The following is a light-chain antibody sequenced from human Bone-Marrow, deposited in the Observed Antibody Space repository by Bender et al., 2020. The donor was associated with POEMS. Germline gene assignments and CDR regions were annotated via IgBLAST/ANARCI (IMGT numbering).Light chain of an antibody. CDR2: RNN. V-gene: IGLV1-47*01. CDR1: SSNIGSNY. CDR3: AAWDDSLSGAV. Sequence: QSVLTQPPSASGTPGQRVTISCSGSSSNIGSNYVYWYQQVPGTAPKLLIYRNNQRPSGVPDRFSGSKSGTSASLAISGLRSEDEADYYCAAWDDSLSGAVFGGGTQVTVL. J-gene: IGLJ7*01.